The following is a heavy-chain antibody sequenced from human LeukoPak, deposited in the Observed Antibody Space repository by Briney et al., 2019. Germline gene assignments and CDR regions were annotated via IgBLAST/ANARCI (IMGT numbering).Heavy chain of an antibody. D-gene: IGHD2-2*01. CDR1: GYTFTCYG. CDR2: ISAYNGNT. J-gene: IGHJ4*02. CDR3: ARRVVPAAIGDYFDY. Sequence: ASVKVSCKASGYTFTCYGISWVRQAPGQGLEWMGWISAYNGNTNYAQKLQGRVTMTTDTSTSTAYMELRSLRSDDTAVYYYARRVVPAAIGDYFDYWGQGTLVTVSS. V-gene: IGHV1-18*01.